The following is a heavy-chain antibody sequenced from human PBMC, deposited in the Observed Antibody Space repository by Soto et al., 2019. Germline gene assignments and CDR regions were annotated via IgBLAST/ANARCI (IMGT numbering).Heavy chain of an antibody. Sequence: EVQLVESGGGLVKPGGSLRLSCAASGFTSSSYSMNWVRQAPGKGLEWVSSISSSSSYIYYADSVKGRFTISRDNAKNSLYLQMNSLRAEDTAVYYCARGGYCSGGSCYSEYYYYYMDVWGKGTTVTVSS. D-gene: IGHD2-15*01. J-gene: IGHJ6*03. V-gene: IGHV3-21*01. CDR3: ARGGYCSGGSCYSEYYYYYMDV. CDR1: GFTSSSYS. CDR2: ISSSSSYI.